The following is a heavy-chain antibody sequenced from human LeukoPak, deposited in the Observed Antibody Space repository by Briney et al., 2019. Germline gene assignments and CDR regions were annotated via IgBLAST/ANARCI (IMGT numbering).Heavy chain of an antibody. V-gene: IGHV3-48*04. CDR2: ILHNSATI. Sequence: GGSLRLSCAASGFTFSSYSMNWVRQAPGKGLEWLSYILHNSATIYYANSVKGRFTISRDNAKNSLYLQMNSLRAEDTAVYYCARLYCSSTSCYGMAIDYWGQGTLVTVSS. D-gene: IGHD2-2*01. CDR3: ARLYCSSTSCYGMAIDY. J-gene: IGHJ4*02. CDR1: GFTFSSYS.